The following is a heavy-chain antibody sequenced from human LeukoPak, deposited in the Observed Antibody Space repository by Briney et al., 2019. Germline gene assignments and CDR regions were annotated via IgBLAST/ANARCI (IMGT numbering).Heavy chain of an antibody. V-gene: IGHV3-7*01. J-gene: IGHJ4*02. CDR3: ARDNGLLWFGELFSRANYFDY. Sequence: GGSLRLSCAASGFSFSKYGMSWVRQAPEKGLEWVANIKQDGSEKYYVDSVKGRFTISRDNAKNSLYLQMNSLRAEDTAVYYCARDNGLLWFGELFSRANYFDYWGQGTLVTVSS. CDR1: GFSFSKYG. CDR2: IKQDGSEK. D-gene: IGHD3-10*01.